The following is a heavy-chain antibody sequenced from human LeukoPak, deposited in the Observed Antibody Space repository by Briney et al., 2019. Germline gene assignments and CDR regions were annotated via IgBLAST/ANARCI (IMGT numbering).Heavy chain of an antibody. CDR1: GGSISINY. CDR3: ARHIRGAYYYFDY. CDR2: IFHTGST. V-gene: IGHV4-59*08. Sequence: KPSDTLSLTCTVSGGSISINYWSWIRQPPGKGLEWIGYIFHTGSTNYNPSLKSRVTISVDTSKNQFSLKLTSVTAADTAVYYCARHIRGAYYYFDYWGQGTLVTVSS. D-gene: IGHD3-10*01. J-gene: IGHJ4*02.